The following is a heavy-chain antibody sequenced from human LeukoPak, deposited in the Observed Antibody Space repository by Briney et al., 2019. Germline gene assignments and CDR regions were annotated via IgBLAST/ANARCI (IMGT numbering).Heavy chain of an antibody. CDR1: GFTFSSYS. D-gene: IGHD6-13*01. CDR2: ISGSSSYI. Sequence: GGSLRLSCAASGFTFSSYSMNWVRQAPGKGLEWVSSISGSSSYIYYADSVKGRFTISRDNAKNSLYLQMNSLRAEDTAVYYCASASYSSSWYFDYWGQGTLVTVSS. CDR3: ASASYSSSWYFDY. J-gene: IGHJ4*02. V-gene: IGHV3-21*01.